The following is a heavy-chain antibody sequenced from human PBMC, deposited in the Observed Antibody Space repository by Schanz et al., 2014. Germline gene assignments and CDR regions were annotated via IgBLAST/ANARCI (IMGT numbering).Heavy chain of an antibody. CDR1: GFTVSSNY. J-gene: IGHJ3*02. CDR2: VYMSAAST. D-gene: IGHD5-18*01. V-gene: IGHV3-66*03. CDR3: AREEGYGYGPGAFDI. Sequence: EVQLVESGGGLIQPGGSLRLSCAVSGFTVSSNYMSWVRQAPGKGLEWVSTVYMSAASTRYADSVKGRFIISRDNSKNTLSMQMNSLRAEDTAVYYCAREEGYGYGPGAFDIWGQGTMVTVSS.